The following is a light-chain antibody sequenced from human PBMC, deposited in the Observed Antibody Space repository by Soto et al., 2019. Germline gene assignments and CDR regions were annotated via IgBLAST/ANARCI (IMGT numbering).Light chain of an antibody. J-gene: IGLJ1*01. CDR3: SSYTTSSTLYV. Sequence: QSVLTQPASVSGCPGQSITISCTGTSSDVGAYNYVSWYQQYPGKAPKYIIYDVTNRPSGVSYRFSGSKSGNTASLTISGLQADDEADYYCSSYTTSSTLYVFGTGTRSPS. V-gene: IGLV2-14*03. CDR1: SSDVGAYNY. CDR2: DVT.